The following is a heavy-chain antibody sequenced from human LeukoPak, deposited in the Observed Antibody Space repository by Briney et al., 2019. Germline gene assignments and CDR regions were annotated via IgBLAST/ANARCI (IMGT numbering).Heavy chain of an antibody. J-gene: IGHJ4*02. V-gene: IGHV1-8*01. CDR1: GYTFTSYD. Sequence: ASVKVSCKASGYTFTSYDINWVRHATGQGLEWMGWMNPNSGNTGYAQKFQGRVTMTRNTSISTAYMELSSLRSEDTAVYYCARENSGDNSFDYWGQGTLVTVSS. CDR3: ARENSGDNSFDY. D-gene: IGHD5-12*01. CDR2: MNPNSGNT.